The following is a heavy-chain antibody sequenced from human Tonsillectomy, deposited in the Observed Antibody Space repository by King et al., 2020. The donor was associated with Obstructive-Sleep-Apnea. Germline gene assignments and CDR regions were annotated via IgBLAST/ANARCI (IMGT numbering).Heavy chain of an antibody. CDR2: INQDGSEA. V-gene: IGHV3-7*01. D-gene: IGHD6-19*01. J-gene: IGHJ6*02. CDR1: GFTFRGYW. Sequence: VQLVESGGRLVPPGGSLRLSCAASGFTFRGYWMSWVRQAPGKGLDWGANINQDGSEAYYWASVRGRFTISRDNAKDSLYLQMNSLRAGDTAVYYCTRDVEAVEYYYGMDVWGQGTTVIVSS. CDR3: TRDVEAVEYYYGMDV.